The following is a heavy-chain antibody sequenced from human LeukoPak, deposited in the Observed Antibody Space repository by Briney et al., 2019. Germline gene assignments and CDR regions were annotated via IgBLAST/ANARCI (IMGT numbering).Heavy chain of an antibody. CDR2: INPNTSGT. V-gene: IGHV1-2*02. CDR3: ARDFGKAAGPY. Sequence: GDSLKVSCKASGFTFTGYYIHWVRQAPGQGLEWMGRINPNTSGTNYAQKFQGRVTMTRDTSISTAYMELGGLRSDDTAVYYCARDFGKAAGPYWGQGTLVTVSS. D-gene: IGHD6-13*01. CDR1: GFTFTGYY. J-gene: IGHJ4*02.